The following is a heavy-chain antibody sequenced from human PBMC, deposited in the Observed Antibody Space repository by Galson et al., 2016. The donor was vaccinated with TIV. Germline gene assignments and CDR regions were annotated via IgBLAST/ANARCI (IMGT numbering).Heavy chain of an antibody. CDR1: GVIFNSYT. CDR3: SRDASGSYKDYYYYGMDV. CDR2: IIPILGTT. V-gene: IGHV1-69*05. Sequence: SVKVSCKASGVIFNSYTFNWVRQAPGQGLEWIGGIIPILGTTNYEQTFQGRGTITTDKSTTTTYMELNSLRSENTAVYYCSRDASGSYKDYYYYGMDVWGQGTTVIVSS. J-gene: IGHJ6*02. D-gene: IGHD1-26*01.